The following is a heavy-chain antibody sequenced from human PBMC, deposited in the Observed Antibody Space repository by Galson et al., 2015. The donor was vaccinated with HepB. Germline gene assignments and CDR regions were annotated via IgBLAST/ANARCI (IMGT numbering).Heavy chain of an antibody. J-gene: IGHJ3*02. Sequence: QSGAEVKKPGESLRISCKDSGYSFTNYWIGWVRQMPGKGLEWMGIIHPGDSDTRYSPSFQGQVTISADKSISTAYLQWSSLKASDSAMYYCATWGPEPDAFDIWGQGTMVTVSS. V-gene: IGHV5-51*03. CDR2: IHPGDSDT. D-gene: IGHD3-16*01. CDR1: GYSFTNYW. CDR3: ATWGPEPDAFDI.